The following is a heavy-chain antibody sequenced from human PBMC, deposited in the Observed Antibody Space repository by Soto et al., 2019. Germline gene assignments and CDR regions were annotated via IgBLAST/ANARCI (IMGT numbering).Heavy chain of an antibody. J-gene: IGHJ4*02. CDR2: INVGSGHK. D-gene: IGHD3-10*01. Sequence: QVQLVQSGAEVREPGASVKVSCKASGYSLSTYAMHWVRQAPGQSLEWMGWINVGSGHKKYSQGFQDRVTISGDTSASTVFMELSSLRSEDTAVYYCARAEGGRSWFGGWIYWGQGALVTVSS. V-gene: IGHV1-3*01. CDR3: ARAEGGRSWFGGWIY. CDR1: GYSLSTYA.